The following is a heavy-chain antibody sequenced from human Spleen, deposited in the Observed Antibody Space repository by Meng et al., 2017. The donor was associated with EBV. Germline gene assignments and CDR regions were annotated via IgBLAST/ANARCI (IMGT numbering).Heavy chain of an antibody. J-gene: IGHJ5*01. CDR3: ARGAAKWFDS. CDR1: AGSISSGGYY. Sequence: VQVQGPGPGLGKSSPTPSLTSDVAAGSISSGGYYWRWIRQPPGKGLEWIGYINYRGNTYDNPSLRSRAALSVDTSKNQFSLKLSSVTAADTAVYYCARGAAKWFDSCGPGTLVTVSS. V-gene: IGHV4-30-4*01. D-gene: IGHD6-25*01. CDR2: INYRGNT.